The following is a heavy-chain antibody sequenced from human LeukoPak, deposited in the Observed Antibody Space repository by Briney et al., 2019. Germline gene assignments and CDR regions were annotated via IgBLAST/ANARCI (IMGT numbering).Heavy chain of an antibody. CDR2: IYYSGGP. D-gene: IGHD3-22*01. Sequence: SETLSLTCTVSGGSISRYYWSWIRQPPGKGLEWIGYIYYSGGPNYNPSLKSRVTISVDTSKNQFSLKLTSVTAADTPVYYCARSSEGRYYYDSSGYSYYYYYMDVWGKGTTVTISS. CDR1: GGSISRYY. V-gene: IGHV4-59*01. CDR3: ARSSEGRYYYDSSGYSYYYYYMDV. J-gene: IGHJ6*03.